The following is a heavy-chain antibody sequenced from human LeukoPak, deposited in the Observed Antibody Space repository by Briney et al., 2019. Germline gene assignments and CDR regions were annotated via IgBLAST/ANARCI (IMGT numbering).Heavy chain of an antibody. CDR1: GYTFTTYG. CDR2: ISAYNGNT. CDR3: ARDIGYSSGWNLDY. D-gene: IGHD6-19*01. V-gene: IGHV1-18*01. Sequence: ASVRVSCKVSGYTFTTYGISWVRQAPGQGLEWMGWISAYNGNTNYAQKLQGRVTMTTDTSTSTAYMELRSLRSDDTAVYYCARDIGYSSGWNLDYWGQGTLVTVSS. J-gene: IGHJ4*02.